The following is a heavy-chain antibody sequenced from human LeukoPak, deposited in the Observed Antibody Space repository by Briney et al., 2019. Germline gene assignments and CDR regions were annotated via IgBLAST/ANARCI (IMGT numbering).Heavy chain of an antibody. V-gene: IGHV3-21*01. CDR2: ISTSSSYI. Sequence: KPGGSLRLSCAASGFTFSSYSMNWVRQAPGKGLEWVSSISTSSSYIFYADSVKGRFTISRDSARNSLYLQMNSLRAEDTALYYCARGLSCSGGSCYFDFWGQGTLVTVSS. CDR1: GFTFSSYS. D-gene: IGHD2-15*01. J-gene: IGHJ4*02. CDR3: ARGLSCSGGSCYFDF.